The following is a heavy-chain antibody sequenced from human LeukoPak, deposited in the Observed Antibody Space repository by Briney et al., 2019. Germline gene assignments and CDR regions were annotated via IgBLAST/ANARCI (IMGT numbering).Heavy chain of an antibody. Sequence: GGSLRLSCAASGFTFSSYWMSWVRQAPGKGLEWVANIRQDGSEKYYVDSVKGRFTISRGNAKNSLYLQMNSLSVEDTAVYYCTRDGRDHCDFDSWGQGTLVTVSS. V-gene: IGHV3-7*01. CDR2: IRQDGSEK. CDR1: GFTFSSYW. D-gene: IGHD1-14*01. CDR3: TRDGRDHCDFDS. J-gene: IGHJ4*02.